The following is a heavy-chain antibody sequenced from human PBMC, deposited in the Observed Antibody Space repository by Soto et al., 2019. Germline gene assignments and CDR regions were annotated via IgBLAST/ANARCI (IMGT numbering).Heavy chain of an antibody. Sequence: EVQLLESGGGLVQPGGSLRLSCAASGFTFSSYAMSWVRQAPGKGLEWVSAIRGSGGSTYYTDYVKGRFTISRDNSKNTPYLHMNSLRAEEKAVYCCAKSSGRTARSLDDWGQGTLGTVSA. CDR2: IRGSGGST. J-gene: IGHJ4*02. CDR3: AKSSGRTARSLDD. CDR1: GFTFSSYA. V-gene: IGHV3-23*01. D-gene: IGHD5-18*01.